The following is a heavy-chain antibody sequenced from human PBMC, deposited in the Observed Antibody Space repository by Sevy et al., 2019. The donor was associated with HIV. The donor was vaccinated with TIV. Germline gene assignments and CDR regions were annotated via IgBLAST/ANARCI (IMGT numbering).Heavy chain of an antibody. V-gene: IGHV3-11*01. Sequence: GGSLRLSCAASGFTFSGYDMTWIRQAPGKGLEWIATISDTDNTRYHADTVKGRFTISRDYAKNTLYLQMNSLRVEDTAVYYCARDPQNGDGHNFDYWGQGTLVTVSS. CDR3: ARDPQNGDGHNFDY. J-gene: IGHJ4*02. CDR2: ISDTDNTR. CDR1: GFTFSGYD. D-gene: IGHD2-8*01.